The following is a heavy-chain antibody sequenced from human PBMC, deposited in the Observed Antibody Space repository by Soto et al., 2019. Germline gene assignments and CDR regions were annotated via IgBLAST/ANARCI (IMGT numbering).Heavy chain of an antibody. J-gene: IGHJ4*02. CDR1: GYSFTSYW. CDR3: ARGGRDGYNSIDY. V-gene: IGHV5-51*01. D-gene: IGHD5-12*01. CDR2: IYPGDSYT. Sequence: GESLKISCKGSGYSFTSYWIGWVRQIPWKGLEWMGIIYPGDSYTRYSPSFQGQVTISADKSISTAYLQWSSLKASDTAMYYCARGGRDGYNSIDYWGQGTLVNVSS.